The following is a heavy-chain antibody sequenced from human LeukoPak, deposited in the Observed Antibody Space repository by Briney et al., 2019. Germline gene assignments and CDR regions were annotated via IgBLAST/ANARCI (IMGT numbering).Heavy chain of an antibody. CDR1: GYTFTSYG. CDR3: AGVVRFLGPGAFDI. Sequence: ASVKVSCKASGYTFTSYGISWVRQAPGQGLEWMGWISAYNGNTNYAQKFQGRVTMTRDTSISTAYMELSRLRSDDTAVYYCAGVVRFLGPGAFDIWGQGTMVTVSS. J-gene: IGHJ3*02. V-gene: IGHV1-18*01. D-gene: IGHD2-15*01. CDR2: ISAYNGNT.